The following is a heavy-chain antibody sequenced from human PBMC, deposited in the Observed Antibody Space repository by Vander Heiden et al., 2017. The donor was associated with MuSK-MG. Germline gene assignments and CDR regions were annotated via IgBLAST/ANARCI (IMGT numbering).Heavy chain of an antibody. D-gene: IGHD2-2*02. V-gene: IGHV1-2*02. CDR1: GSTFTAEY. CDR2: INPDSGST. J-gene: IGHJ4*02. CDR3: ARRHRFCRDDTCYTFDY. Sequence: QVQLVQSGPEVQTPGTSVKVSCKASGSTFTAEYIHGFRQDTGQGLEWLGWINPDSGSTKYAQKFQGRVNMTRDTPINTAYMDLTSLRSDDTAVYFCARRHRFCRDDTCYTFDYWGQGALVTVSS.